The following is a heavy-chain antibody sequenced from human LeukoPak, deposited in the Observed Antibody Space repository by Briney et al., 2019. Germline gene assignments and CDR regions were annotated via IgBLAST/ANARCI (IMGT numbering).Heavy chain of an antibody. CDR1: GGSFSGYY. CDR3: ASSIKAAVLDY. J-gene: IGHJ4*02. CDR2: INHSGST. D-gene: IGHD6-13*01. V-gene: IGHV4-34*01. Sequence: PSETLSLTCAVYGGSFSGYYWSWIRQPPGKGLEWIGEINHSGSTYYNPSLKSRVTISVDTSKNQFSLKLSSVTAADTAVYYCASSIKAAVLDYWGQGTLVTVSS.